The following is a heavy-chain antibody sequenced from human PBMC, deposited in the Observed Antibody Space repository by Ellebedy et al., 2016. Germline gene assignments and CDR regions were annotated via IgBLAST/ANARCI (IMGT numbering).Heavy chain of an antibody. D-gene: IGHD1-1*01. Sequence: ASVKVSCXASGYKFTGYYMHWLRQAPGQRPEWMGWVNPNSGDSKFALSFQGRVSMTRDTSITTVYMDLSDLRSDDTAVYYCAAGTNGTTGWFAPWGQGTLVSVSS. V-gene: IGHV1-2*02. J-gene: IGHJ5*02. CDR1: GYKFTGYY. CDR3: AAGTNGTTGWFAP. CDR2: VNPNSGDS.